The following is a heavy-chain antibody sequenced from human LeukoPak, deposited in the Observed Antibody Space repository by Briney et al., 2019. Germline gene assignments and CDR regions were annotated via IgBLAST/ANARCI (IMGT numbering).Heavy chain of an antibody. Sequence: GGSLRLSCAASGFTFSSYAMHWVRQAPGKGLEYVSAISSNGGSTYYANSVKGRFTISRDNPKNTLYLQMGSLRAEDMAVYYCARPGRLNWNDLGASWFDPWGQGTLVTVSS. J-gene: IGHJ5*02. CDR2: ISSNGGST. CDR3: ARPGRLNWNDLGASWFDP. V-gene: IGHV3-64*01. D-gene: IGHD1-20*01. CDR1: GFTFSSYA.